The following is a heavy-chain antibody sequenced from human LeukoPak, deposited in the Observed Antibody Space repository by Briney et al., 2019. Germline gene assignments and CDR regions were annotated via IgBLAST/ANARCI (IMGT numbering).Heavy chain of an antibody. V-gene: IGHV4-59*12. CDR2: IYYSGST. Sequence: SETLSLTCTVSGGSISSYYWSWIRQPPGKGLEWIGNIYYSGSTNYNPSLKSRVTISVDTSKNQFSLKLSSVTAADTAVYYCARRSTVYWYFDLWGRGTLVTVSS. CDR1: GGSISSYY. D-gene: IGHD4-17*01. J-gene: IGHJ2*01. CDR3: ARRSTVYWYFDL.